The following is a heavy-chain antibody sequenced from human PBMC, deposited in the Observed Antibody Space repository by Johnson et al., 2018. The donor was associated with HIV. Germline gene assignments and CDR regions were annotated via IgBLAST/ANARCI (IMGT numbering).Heavy chain of an antibody. CDR3: AKEGQLGDAFDI. Sequence: VQVVESGGGLIHPGGSLRLSCVASGFTFKTDWMTWVRQAPGKGLEWVANIKQDGSEKYYVDSVKGRFTISRDNSKNTLYLQMNSLRAEDTAVYYCAKEGQLGDAFDIWGQGTMVTVSS. CDR1: GFTFKTDW. J-gene: IGHJ3*02. D-gene: IGHD6-6*01. V-gene: IGHV3-7*04. CDR2: IKQDGSEK.